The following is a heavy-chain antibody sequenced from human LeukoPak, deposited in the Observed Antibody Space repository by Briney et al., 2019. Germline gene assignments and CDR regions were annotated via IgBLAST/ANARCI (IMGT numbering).Heavy chain of an antibody. CDR2: IYYSGST. CDR1: GGSISSYY. J-gene: IGHJ4*02. D-gene: IGHD1-7*01. Sequence: PSETLSHTCTVSGGSISSYYWSWIRQPPGKGLEWIGYIYYSGSTNYNPSLKSRVTISVDTSKNQFSLKLSSVTAADTAVYYCARDPDITGTLYFDYWGQGTLVTVSS. V-gene: IGHV4-59*01. CDR3: ARDPDITGTLYFDY.